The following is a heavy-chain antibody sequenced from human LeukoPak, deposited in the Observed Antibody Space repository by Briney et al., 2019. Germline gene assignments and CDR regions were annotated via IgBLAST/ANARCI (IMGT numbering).Heavy chain of an antibody. D-gene: IGHD1-26*01. CDR3: SRDGGGSYTIDY. Sequence: PGRSLRLSCTASGFTFGDYAMTWFRQAPGKGLEWVGFIRSKIFGGTTEYAASVKGRFIISRDDSKGVAYLQMNSLNTEDTAMYYCSRDGGGSYTIDYWGQGTLVTVSS. CDR1: GFTFGDYA. CDR2: IRSKIFGGTT. J-gene: IGHJ4*02. V-gene: IGHV3-49*03.